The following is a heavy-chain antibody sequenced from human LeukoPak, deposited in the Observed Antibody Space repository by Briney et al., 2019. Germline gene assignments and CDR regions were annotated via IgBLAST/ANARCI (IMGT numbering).Heavy chain of an antibody. CDR1: GFTFSSYG. D-gene: IGHD6-19*01. CDR3: AKDYVAVAGPPRPYFQH. CDR2: IRYDGSNK. Sequence: QSGGSLRLSCAASGFTFSSYGMHWVRQAPGKGLEWVAFIRYDGSNKYYADSVKGRFTISRDNSKNTLYLQMNSLRAEDTAVYYCAKDYVAVAGPPRPYFQHWGQGTLVTVSS. V-gene: IGHV3-30*02. J-gene: IGHJ1*01.